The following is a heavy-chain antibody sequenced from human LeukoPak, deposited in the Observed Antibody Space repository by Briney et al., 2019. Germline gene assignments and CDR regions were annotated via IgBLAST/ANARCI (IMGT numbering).Heavy chain of an antibody. J-gene: IGHJ4*01. Sequence: SETLSLTCAVSGGSISSGGYSWSWIRQPPGKGLEWIGEITHSGTTNYNPSLKSRINMSVDTSKNQFSLNLRYVTTADTAVYYCARYYCSGGACYSLADYWGQGNQVTVSS. CDR3: ARYYCSGGACYSLADY. CDR2: ITHSGTT. V-gene: IGHV4-34*10. CDR1: GGSISSGGYS. D-gene: IGHD2-15*01.